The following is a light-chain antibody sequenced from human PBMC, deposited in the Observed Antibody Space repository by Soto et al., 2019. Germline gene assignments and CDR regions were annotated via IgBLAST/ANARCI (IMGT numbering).Light chain of an antibody. V-gene: IGKV3-20*01. CDR2: GVS. CDR1: QSVSYNC. Sequence: EIVLTQSPGTLSFSPGERATLTCRASQSVSYNCLAWYQQKPGQAPRLLIYGVSSRATGIPDRFSGSGSGTDFILTISRLEPEDFAVYYCQQYGDSPFTFGPGTKVDLK. J-gene: IGKJ3*01. CDR3: QQYGDSPFT.